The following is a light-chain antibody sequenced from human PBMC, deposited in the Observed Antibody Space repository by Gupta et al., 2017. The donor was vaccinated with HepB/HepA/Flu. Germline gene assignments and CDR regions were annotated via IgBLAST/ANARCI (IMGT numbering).Light chain of an antibody. V-gene: IGLV2-14*03. CDR2: DVN. Sequence: QSALTQPASVSGSRGQSITISCTGTSSDVGGYHYVSWYQQHPGKAPKRILYDVNNRPSGVSTRFSGSKSGTTASLTISYLQAEDEADYYCTSYTSSNTWVFGGGTKRTVL. CDR3: TSYTSSNTWV. J-gene: IGLJ3*02. CDR1: SSDVGGYHY.